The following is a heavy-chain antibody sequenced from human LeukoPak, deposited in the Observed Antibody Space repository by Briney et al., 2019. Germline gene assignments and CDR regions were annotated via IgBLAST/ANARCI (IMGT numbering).Heavy chain of an antibody. D-gene: IGHD1-26*01. Sequence: ASVRVSCTASGYTFTSYYMHWVRQAPGQGLEWMGWITYKRGNKNYAQTFKGRVTMTRDTSISTAYRELSRLRSDDTAVYYCARYRRGGLLAFDIWGQGTMVTVSS. J-gene: IGHJ3*02. CDR3: ARYRRGGLLAFDI. V-gene: IGHV1-2*02. CDR1: GYTFTSYY. CDR2: ITYKRGNK.